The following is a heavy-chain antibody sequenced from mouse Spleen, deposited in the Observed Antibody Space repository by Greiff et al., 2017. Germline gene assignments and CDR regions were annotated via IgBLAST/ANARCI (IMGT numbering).Heavy chain of an antibody. CDR1: GYTFTDYW. CDR3: ARGNYGSSYAGMDY. V-gene: IGHV1-69*01. J-gene: IGHJ4*01. CDR2: IDTSDSYT. D-gene: IGHD1-1*01. Sequence: QVQLQQPGAELVMPGASVKMSCKASGYTFTDYWMHWVKQRPGQGLEWIGAIDTSDSYTSYNQKFKGKATLTVDESSSTAYMQLSSLTSEDSAVYYCARGNYGSSYAGMDYWGQGTSVTVSS.